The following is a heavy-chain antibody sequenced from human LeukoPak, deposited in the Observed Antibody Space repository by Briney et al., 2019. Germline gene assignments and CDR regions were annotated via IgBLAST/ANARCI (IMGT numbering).Heavy chain of an antibody. J-gene: IGHJ4*02. Sequence: GGSLRLSCAASGFTFSSYAMSWVRQAPGKGREWVSAISGSGGSTYYADSVKGRFTISRDNSKNTLYLQMNSLRAEDTAVYYCAKESYCSSTSCYPGDYWGQGTLVTVSS. CDR2: ISGSGGST. CDR1: GFTFSSYA. V-gene: IGHV3-23*01. D-gene: IGHD2-2*01. CDR3: AKESYCSSTSCYPGDY.